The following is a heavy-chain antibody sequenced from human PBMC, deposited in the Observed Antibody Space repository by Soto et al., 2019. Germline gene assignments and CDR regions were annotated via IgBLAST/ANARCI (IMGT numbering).Heavy chain of an antibody. CDR2: IIPLFGTT. J-gene: IGHJ6*02. Sequence: QVQVVQSGVEVRRPGSSVKVSCKAYGDTFKNCVISWVRQAPGQGLEWKGGIIPLFGTTDFAQRLQGRLTITTDESTTTAYMELSRLRSEDTATYYWAAELGFGKLSVVWGQGTTVIVSS. CDR3: AAELGFGKLSVV. D-gene: IGHD3-10*01. CDR1: GDTFKNCV. V-gene: IGHV1-69*01.